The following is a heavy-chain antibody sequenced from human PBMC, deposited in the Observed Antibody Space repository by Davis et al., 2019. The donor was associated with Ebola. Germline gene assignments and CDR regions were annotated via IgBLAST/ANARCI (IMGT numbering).Heavy chain of an antibody. CDR3: ARPGYYYDSSGYYRGPIDY. Sequence: GESLKISCKASGYSFTTYWIVWVRQMPGKGLEWMGIIYPGDSDTRYSPSFQGQVTISADKYISTAYLQWSSLKASDTAMYYCARPGYYYDSSGYYRGPIDYWGQGTLVTVSS. J-gene: IGHJ4*02. CDR2: IYPGDSDT. V-gene: IGHV5-51*01. D-gene: IGHD3-22*01. CDR1: GYSFTTYW.